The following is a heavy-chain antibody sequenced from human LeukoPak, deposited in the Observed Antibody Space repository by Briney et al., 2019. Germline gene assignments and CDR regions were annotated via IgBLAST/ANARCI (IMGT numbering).Heavy chain of an antibody. D-gene: IGHD5-12*01. V-gene: IGHV1-2*02. CDR2: INPDSGDS. CDR3: ATGVATAFTY. Sequence: ASVKVSCKASGYTFTGYYIHWVRQAPGQGLEWMAWINPDSGDSYSAPKFQGRVTVTRDTSISIASMEVSWLTSDDTAVYYCATGVATAFTYWGQGTLVTVSS. CDR1: GYTFTGYY. J-gene: IGHJ4*02.